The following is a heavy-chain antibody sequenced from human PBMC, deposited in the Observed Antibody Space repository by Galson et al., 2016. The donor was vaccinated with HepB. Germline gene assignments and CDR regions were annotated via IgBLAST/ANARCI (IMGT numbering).Heavy chain of an antibody. CDR3: AKDAGWLSVY. CDR2: PSGSGDNI. V-gene: IGHV3-23*01. D-gene: IGHD3-22*01. CDR1: GFTFGCCS. J-gene: IGHJ4*02. Sequence: SLRHSCAASGFTFGCCSMHWVRQAPGKGLEWVSGPSGSGDNIYYADSVKGRFTISRNNSKNTLYLQMNTLRAEDTAVYYCAKDAGWLSVYWGQGTLVTVSS.